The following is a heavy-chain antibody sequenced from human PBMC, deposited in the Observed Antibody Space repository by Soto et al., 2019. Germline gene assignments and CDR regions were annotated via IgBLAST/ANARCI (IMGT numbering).Heavy chain of an antibody. J-gene: IGHJ4*02. D-gene: IGHD3-3*01. CDR2: IYHSGST. V-gene: IGHV4-4*02. CDR3: ARAHDFWSGYPLDY. Sequence: QVQLQESGPGLVKPSGTLSLTCAVSGGSISSSNWWNWVRQSPGKGLEWIGEIYHSGSTNYNPSLKRRVTISVDKSKNPFSQKLSSVTVADTAVYYCARAHDFWSGYPLDYWGQGTLVTVSS. CDR1: GGSISSSNW.